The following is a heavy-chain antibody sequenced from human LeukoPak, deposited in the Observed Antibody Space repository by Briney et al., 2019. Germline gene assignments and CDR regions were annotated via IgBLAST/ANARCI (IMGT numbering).Heavy chain of an antibody. CDR3: AREDSSSWAIDY. V-gene: IGHV3-30*03. D-gene: IGHD6-13*01. CDR1: GFTFSSYG. J-gene: IGHJ4*02. Sequence: GGSLRLSYAASGFTFSSYGMHWVRQAPGKGLEWVAVISYDGSNKYYADSVKGRFTISRDNSKNTLYLQMNSLRAEDTAVYYCAREDSSSWAIDYWGQGTLVTVSS. CDR2: ISYDGSNK.